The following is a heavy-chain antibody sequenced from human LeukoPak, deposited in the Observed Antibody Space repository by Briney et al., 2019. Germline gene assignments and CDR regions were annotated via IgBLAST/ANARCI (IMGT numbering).Heavy chain of an antibody. V-gene: IGHV3-23*03. J-gene: IGHJ3*01. CDR1: GFTFDGYA. Sequence: GGSLRLSCAASGFTFDGYAMAWLRQAPGKGLEWVALIFNAGTTTYYADSVKGRFTISRDNAKSTLHVHMNSLRAEDTAVYYCARDRIRPDVFDFWGQGTLVTVSS. CDR3: ARDRIRPDVFDF. CDR2: IFNAGTTT.